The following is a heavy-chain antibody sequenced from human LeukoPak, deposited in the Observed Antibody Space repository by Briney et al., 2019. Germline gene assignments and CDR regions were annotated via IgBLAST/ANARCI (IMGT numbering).Heavy chain of an antibody. CDR3: ARDKRYFDWQPLDY. J-gene: IGHJ4*02. D-gene: IGHD3-9*01. CDR1: GFTFSSYS. V-gene: IGHV3-21*01. CDR2: ISSSSSYI. Sequence: PGGSLRLSCAASGFTFSSYSMNWVRQAPGKGLEWVSSISSSSSYIYYADSVKGRFTISRDNAKNSLYLQMNSLGAEDTAVYYCARDKRYFDWQPLDYWGQGTLVTVSS.